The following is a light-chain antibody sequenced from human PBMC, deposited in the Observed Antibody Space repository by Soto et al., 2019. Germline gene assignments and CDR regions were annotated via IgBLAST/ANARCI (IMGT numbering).Light chain of an antibody. J-gene: IGLJ2*01. V-gene: IGLV1-44*01. CDR2: RSD. CDR3: AAWDDSRYGVV. CDR1: SSNIGSNH. Sequence: QSLLTQSPSASGTPGQRVIIACSGSSSNIGSNHVNWYRHLPGAAPKLLIFRSDQRPSGVPDRFSGSKSGTTASLAISGLQSGDEADYYCAAWDDSRYGVVFGGGTKVTVL.